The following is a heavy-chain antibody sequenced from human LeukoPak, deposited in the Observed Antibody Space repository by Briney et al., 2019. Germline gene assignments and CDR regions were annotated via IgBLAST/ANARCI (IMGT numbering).Heavy chain of an antibody. J-gene: IGHJ4*02. V-gene: IGHV4-39*01. D-gene: IGHD2/OR15-2a*01. CDR2: IYYSGST. CDR3: FRGYFYFDY. CDR1: GGSISSSSYY. Sequence: PSETLSLTCTVSGGSISSSSYYWGWIRQPPGKGLEWIGSIYYSGSTYYNPSLKSRVTISVDTSKNQFSLKLSSVTAADTAVYYCFRGYFYFDYWGQGTLVTVSS.